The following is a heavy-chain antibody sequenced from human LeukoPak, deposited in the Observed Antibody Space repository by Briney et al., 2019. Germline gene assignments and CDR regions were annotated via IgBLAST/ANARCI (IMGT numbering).Heavy chain of an antibody. D-gene: IGHD6-6*01. CDR1: GFNFNTYA. CDR2: VLFDGSDQ. CDR3: ARGGYSSSSYFYYYMDV. J-gene: IGHJ6*03. Sequence: GGSLRLSCAASGFNFNTYAMKWVRQAPGKGLEWLAVVLFDGSDQYYADSVQGRFTISRDNSQNTLYLQMDSLRVEDTAVYYCARGGYSSSSYFYYYMDVWGKGTTVTVSS. V-gene: IGHV3-30*04.